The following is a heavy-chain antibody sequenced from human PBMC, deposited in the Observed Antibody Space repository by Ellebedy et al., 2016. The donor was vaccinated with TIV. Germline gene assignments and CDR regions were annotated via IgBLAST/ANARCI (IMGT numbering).Heavy chain of an antibody. CDR2: IYYSGSS. V-gene: IGHV4-39*07. CDR1: GGSISNSDYY. J-gene: IGHJ5*02. CDR3: ARDPALPRGRFDT. Sequence: MPGGSLRLSCTVSGGSISNSDYYWNWIRQPPGKGLEWIGGIYYSGSSYYNPSLKSRVTVSVDTSKNQFSLNLSSVTAADTAVYYCARDPALPRGRFDTWGQGTLVTVSS.